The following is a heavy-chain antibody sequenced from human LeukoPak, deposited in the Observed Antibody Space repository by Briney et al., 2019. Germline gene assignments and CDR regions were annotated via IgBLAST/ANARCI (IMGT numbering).Heavy chain of an antibody. D-gene: IGHD6-13*01. Sequence: GGSLRLSCAASGFTFDDYAMHWVRQAPGKGLEWVSGISWNSGSIGYADSVKGRFTISRDNAKNSLYLQMNSLRAEDTALYYCAKDMVAAAAGMAYYFDYWGQGTLVTVSS. J-gene: IGHJ4*02. V-gene: IGHV3-9*01. CDR3: AKDMVAAAAGMAYYFDY. CDR1: GFTFDDYA. CDR2: ISWNSGSI.